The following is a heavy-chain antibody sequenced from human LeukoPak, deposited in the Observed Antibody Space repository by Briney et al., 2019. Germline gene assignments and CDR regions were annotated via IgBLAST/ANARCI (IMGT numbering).Heavy chain of an antibody. V-gene: IGHV1-18*04. Sequence: ASVKLCCNASGSTFTRYGISWVRQAPGLGLEWMGWIHAYNGNTTYAQKHTGRVTMTTDTYTSTAYMELRSLISDDTAVYDCARDSGYWLYYYGMDVGGKGTTVTVSS. CDR3: ARDSGYWLYYYGMDV. CDR1: GSTFTRYG. D-gene: IGHD2-8*02. J-gene: IGHJ6*04. CDR2: IHAYNGNT.